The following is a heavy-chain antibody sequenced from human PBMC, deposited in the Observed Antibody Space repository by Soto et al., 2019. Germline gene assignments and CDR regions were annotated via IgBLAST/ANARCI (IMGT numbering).Heavy chain of an antibody. V-gene: IGHV1-3*01. CDR1: GYTFTDYA. J-gene: IGHJ4*02. Sequence: QVPLVQSGAEVKKPGASVKVSCKASGYTFTDYAVHWMRQAPGQRLEWMGWIAAGNGRTRYSQNFQGRVTITRDTSATTAYIVVSGLRSEDTAVYYCAKGSQMWTPDYLGQGTLVTVSS. CDR2: IAAGNGRT. D-gene: IGHD2-21*01. CDR3: AKGSQMWTPDY.